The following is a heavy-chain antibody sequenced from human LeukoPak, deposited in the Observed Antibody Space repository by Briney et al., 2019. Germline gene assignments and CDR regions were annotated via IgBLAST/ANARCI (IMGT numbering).Heavy chain of an antibody. CDR2: MNPNSGNT. CDR1: GYIFTSYD. J-gene: IGHJ4*02. V-gene: IGHV1-8*01. Sequence: ASVKVSCKASGYIFTSYDINWVRQATGQGLEWMGWMNPNSGNTGYAQKFQGRVTMTRNTSISTAYMELSSLRSEDTAVYYCARGPVTNYDYVWGSSPNKNFDYWGQGTLVTVSS. D-gene: IGHD3-16*01. CDR3: ARGPVTNYDYVWGSSPNKNFDY.